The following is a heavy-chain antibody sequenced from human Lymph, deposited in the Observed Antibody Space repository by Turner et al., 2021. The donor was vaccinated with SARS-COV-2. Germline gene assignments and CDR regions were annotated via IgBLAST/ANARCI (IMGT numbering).Heavy chain of an antibody. CDR1: GFTFSSHG. Sequence: QVQLVESGRGVVQPGPSLRLSCAASGFTFSSHGMHWVRQAPGKGLEWVAVRWYDGSNKYYADPVKGRFTISRDNSENTVYLQMNSLRAEDTAVYYCAREGDALAGGMDVWGQGTTVTVSS. CDR2: RWYDGSNK. V-gene: IGHV3-33*01. J-gene: IGHJ6*02. CDR3: AREGDALAGGMDV. D-gene: IGHD2-15*01.